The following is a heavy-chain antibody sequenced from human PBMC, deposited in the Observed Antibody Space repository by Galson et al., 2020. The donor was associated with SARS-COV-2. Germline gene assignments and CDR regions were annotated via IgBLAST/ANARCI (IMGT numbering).Heavy chain of an antibody. CDR3: AKGPYGDYVSNWFDP. J-gene: IGHJ5*02. V-gene: IGHV3-9*01. D-gene: IGHD4-17*01. CDR2: ISWNSDNI. CDR1: GFTFDDYA. Sequence: SCAASGFTFDDYAMHWVRQAPGKGLEWVSGISWNSDNIGYADSVKGRFTISRDNANNSLYLQMNSLRAEDTAFYYCAKGPYGDYVSNWFDPWGQGTLVTVSS.